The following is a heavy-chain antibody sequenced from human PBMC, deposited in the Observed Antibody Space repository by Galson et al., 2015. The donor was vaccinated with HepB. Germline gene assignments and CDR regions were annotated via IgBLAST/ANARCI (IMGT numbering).Heavy chain of an antibody. Sequence: SVKVSCKASGYTFTSFHIHWVRQAPGQGLEWMGIINPSDGSTIYTQNLQGRLTMTRDTSTSTVYMELSSLRSEDTAVYYCASHTAVVAGLAYWGQGTVVTVSS. D-gene: IGHD5-18*01. CDR2: INPSDGST. CDR3: ASHTAVVAGLAY. CDR1: GYTFTSFH. J-gene: IGHJ4*02. V-gene: IGHV1-46*04.